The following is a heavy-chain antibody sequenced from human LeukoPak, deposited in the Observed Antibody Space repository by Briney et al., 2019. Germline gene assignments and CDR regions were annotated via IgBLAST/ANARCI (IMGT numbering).Heavy chain of an antibody. CDR1: GYTFTGYY. V-gene: IGHV1-2*02. CDR2: INPNRGGT. CDR3: AREGVVLVDAVRYYSYGMDV. Sequence: GASVKVSCKASGYTFTGYYMRWVRQAPGQGLEWMGWINPNRGGTNYAQKFQDRVTMTRDTSTSTVYMELSSLKSEDTAVYYCAREGVVLVDAVRYYSYGMDVWGQGTTVTVSS. D-gene: IGHD2-8*01. J-gene: IGHJ6*02.